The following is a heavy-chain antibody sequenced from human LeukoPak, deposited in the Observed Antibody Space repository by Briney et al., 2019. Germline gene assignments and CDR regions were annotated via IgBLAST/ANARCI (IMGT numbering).Heavy chain of an antibody. CDR1: GYTFTSYD. Sequence: ASVTVSCKASGYTFTSYDINWVRQAAGQGLEWMGWMNPNSGNTGYAQKFQGRVTMTRNTSISTAYMELSSLRSEDAAVYYCARGRGYYDSSGYFRFDPWGQGTLVTVSS. D-gene: IGHD3-22*01. J-gene: IGHJ5*02. CDR2: MNPNSGNT. V-gene: IGHV1-8*01. CDR3: ARGRGYYDSSGYFRFDP.